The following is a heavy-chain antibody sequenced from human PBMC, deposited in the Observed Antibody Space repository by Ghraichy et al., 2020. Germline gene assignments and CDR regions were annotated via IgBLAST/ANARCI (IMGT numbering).Heavy chain of an antibody. CDR2: INPNSGVT. CDR3: ARGYTSGSLGY. V-gene: IGHV1-2*02. J-gene: IGHJ4*02. Sequence: ASVKVSCMASGYTFAGYYMHWVRQAPGQGLEWMGCINPNSGVTDYALQYEGRVTMTTDTSVSTAYMELGSLRSDDTAVYYCARGYTSGSLGYWGQGTLVTVSS. CDR1: GYTFAGYY. D-gene: IGHD6-19*01.